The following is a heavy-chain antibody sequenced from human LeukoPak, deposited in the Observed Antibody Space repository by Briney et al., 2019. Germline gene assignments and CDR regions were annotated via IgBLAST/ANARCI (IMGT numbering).Heavy chain of an antibody. Sequence: GGSLRLSCAASGFTFSSYSMNWVRQAPGKGLVWVSRINSDGSSTSYADSVKGRFTISRDNAKNSVYLQMNSLRAGDTAVYYCATYIVGPTIDYWGQGTLVTVSS. D-gene: IGHD2-15*01. CDR2: INSDGSST. V-gene: IGHV3-74*01. J-gene: IGHJ4*02. CDR3: ATYIVGPTIDY. CDR1: GFTFSSYS.